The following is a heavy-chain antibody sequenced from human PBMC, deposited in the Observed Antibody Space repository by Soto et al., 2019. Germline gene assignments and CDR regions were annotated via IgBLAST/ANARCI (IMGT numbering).Heavy chain of an antibody. J-gene: IGHJ6*02. V-gene: IGHV1-69*06. CDR1: GGTFSSYA. CDR2: IIPIFGTA. CDR3: AREVPYCSSTSCYGPNYYYYYGMDV. Sequence: SVKVSCKASGGTFSSYAISWVRQAPGQGLEWMGGIIPIFGTANYAQKFQGRVTITADKSMSTAYMELSSLRSKDTAVYYCAREVPYCSSTSCYGPNYYYYYGMDVWGQGTTVTVSS. D-gene: IGHD2-2*01.